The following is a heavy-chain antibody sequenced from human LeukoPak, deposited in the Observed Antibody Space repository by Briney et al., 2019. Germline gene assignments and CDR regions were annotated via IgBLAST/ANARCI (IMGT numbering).Heavy chain of an antibody. CDR1: GYTFTSYG. J-gene: IGHJ4*02. D-gene: IGHD6-19*01. CDR2: ISAYNGNT. CDR3: ARDQRVGSGWQEYYFDY. V-gene: IGHV1-18*01. Sequence: GASVKVSCKASGYTFTSYGISWVRQAPGQGPEWMGWISAYNGNTNYAQKLQGRVTMTTDTSTSTAYMELRSLRSDDTAVYYCARDQRVGSGWQEYYFDYWGQGTLVTVSS.